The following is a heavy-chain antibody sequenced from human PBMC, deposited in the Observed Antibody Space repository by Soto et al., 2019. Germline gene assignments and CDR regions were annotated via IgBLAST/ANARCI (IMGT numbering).Heavy chain of an antibody. J-gene: IGHJ6*02. CDR2: IYSGGST. CDR1: GFTVSSNY. V-gene: IGHV3-53*01. CDR3: ARRCSSTSCRYGMDV. D-gene: IGHD2-2*01. Sequence: PGGSLRLSCAASGFTVSSNYMSWVRQAPGKGLEWVSVIYSGGSTYYADSVKGRFTISRDNSKNTLYPQMNSLRAEDTAVYYCARRCSSTSCRYGMDVWGQGTTVTVSS.